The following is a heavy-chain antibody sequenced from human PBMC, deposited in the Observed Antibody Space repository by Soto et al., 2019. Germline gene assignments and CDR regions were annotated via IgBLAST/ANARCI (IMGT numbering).Heavy chain of an antibody. J-gene: IGHJ6*02. V-gene: IGHV4-59*01. D-gene: IGHD3-3*01. CDR3: ARVLTIFGVDYYGMGA. Sequence: PSETLSLTCTVSGGSISSYYWSWIRQPPGKGLEWIGYIYYSGSTNYNPSLKSRVTISVDTSKNQFSLKLSSVTAADTAVYYCARVLTIFGVDYYGMGAWGQGTTVTVSS. CDR2: IYYSGST. CDR1: GGSISSYY.